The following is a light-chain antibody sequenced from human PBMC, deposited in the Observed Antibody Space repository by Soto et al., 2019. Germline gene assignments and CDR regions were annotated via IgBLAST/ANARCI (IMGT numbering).Light chain of an antibody. CDR1: QSVSSSY. V-gene: IGKV3-20*01. CDR2: GAS. CDR3: QQYGSSPRT. J-gene: IGKJ1*01. Sequence: EIVLTQSPGTLSFSPGERATLSCRASQSVSSSYLAWYQQKPGQAPRPLIYGASSRATGIPDRFSGSGSGTDFTLTISRLEPEDFAVYYCQQYGSSPRTFGQGIKVEIX.